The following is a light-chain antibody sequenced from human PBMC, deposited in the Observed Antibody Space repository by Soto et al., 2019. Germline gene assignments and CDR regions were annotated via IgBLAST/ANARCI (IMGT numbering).Light chain of an antibody. Sequence: EVVMTQSPATLSVSPGERATLSCRASQTISTNLAWYQHKPGQPPRLLVYGGSTRAAAIPARFSGSGSGTEFTLTFSGLQSEDSAVYYCQQYNIWPEAFGQGTKVEL. CDR1: QTISTN. V-gene: IGKV3-15*01. CDR2: GGS. CDR3: QQYNIWPEA. J-gene: IGKJ1*01.